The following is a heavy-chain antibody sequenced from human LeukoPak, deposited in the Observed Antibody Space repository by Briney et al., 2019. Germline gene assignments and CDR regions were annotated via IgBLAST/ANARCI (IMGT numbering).Heavy chain of an antibody. CDR3: ARGGRYCTNGVCYYYFDY. Sequence: GASVKVSCKASGYTFTRYGISWVRQAPGQGLEWMGWISAYNGNTNYAQKLQGRVTMTTDTSTSTAYMELRSLRSDDTAVYYCARGGRYCTNGVCYYYFDYWGQGTLVTVSS. CDR2: ISAYNGNT. CDR1: GYTFTRYG. D-gene: IGHD2-8*01. J-gene: IGHJ4*02. V-gene: IGHV1-18*01.